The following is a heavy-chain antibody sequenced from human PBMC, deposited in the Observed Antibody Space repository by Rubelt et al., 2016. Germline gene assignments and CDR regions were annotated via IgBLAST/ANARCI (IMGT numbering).Heavy chain of an antibody. V-gene: IGHV2-5*01. J-gene: IGHJ4*02. CDR3: ARPTSQYYDFWSGYSFDY. D-gene: IGHD3-3*01. Sequence: QITLKESGPTLVKPTQTLTLTCTFSGFSLSTSGVGVGWIRQPPGKALEWLALIYWNDDKRYSPSLKSRLTITKDTSKNPVVLTMTNMDPVDTATYYCARPTSQYYDFWSGYSFDYWGQGTLVTVSS. CDR1: GFSLSTSGVG. CDR2: IYWNDDK.